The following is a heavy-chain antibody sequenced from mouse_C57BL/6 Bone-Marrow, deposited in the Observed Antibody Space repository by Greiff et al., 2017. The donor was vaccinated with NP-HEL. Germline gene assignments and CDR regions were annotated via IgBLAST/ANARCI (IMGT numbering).Heavy chain of an antibody. CDR1: GYTFTDYE. CDR2: IDPETGGT. Sequence: QVQLQQSGAELVRPGASVTLSCKASGYTFTDYEMHWVKQTPVHGLEWIGAIDPETGGTAYNQKFKGKAILTADKSSSTAYMVLRSLTSEDSAVYYCITTVVATGDYWGQGTTLTVSS. V-gene: IGHV1-15*01. CDR3: ITTVVATGDY. D-gene: IGHD1-1*01. J-gene: IGHJ2*01.